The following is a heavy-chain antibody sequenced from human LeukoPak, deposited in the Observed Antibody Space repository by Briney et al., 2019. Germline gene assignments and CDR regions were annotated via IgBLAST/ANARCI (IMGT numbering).Heavy chain of an antibody. CDR2: IYYSGGT. D-gene: IGHD6-19*01. J-gene: IGHJ4*02. CDR3: ARDPGSSGWYVV. Sequence: SETLSLTCTVSGGSISSYYWSWIRQPPGKGLEWIGYIYYSGGTNYNPSLKSRVTISVDTSKNQFSLKLSSVTAADTAVYYCARDPGSSGWYVVWGQGTLVTVSS. CDR1: GGSISSYY. V-gene: IGHV4-59*01.